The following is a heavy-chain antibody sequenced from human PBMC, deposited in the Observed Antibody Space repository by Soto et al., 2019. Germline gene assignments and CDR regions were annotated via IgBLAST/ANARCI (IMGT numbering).Heavy chain of an antibody. CDR1: GYSFTSYW. V-gene: IGHV5-10-1*01. D-gene: IGHD5-12*01. CDR2: IDPSDSYT. Sequence: GESLKISCKGSGYSFTSYWISWVRQMPGKGLEWMGRIDPSDSYTNYSPSFQGHVTISADKSISTAYLQWSSLKASDTAMYYCARLAMATRRGYYGVDVWGQGTTVTVSS. CDR3: ARLAMATRRGYYGVDV. J-gene: IGHJ6*02.